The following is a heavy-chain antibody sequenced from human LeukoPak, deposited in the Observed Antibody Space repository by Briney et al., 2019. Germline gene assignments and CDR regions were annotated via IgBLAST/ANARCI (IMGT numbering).Heavy chain of an antibody. Sequence: ASVKVSCKGSGYTFTDYYIHWVRQAPGQGLEWMGWINPNSGVTNYAQRFQGRVTMTRDTSISTAYMGLSRLRSDDTAVYYCARENDITMIVVEMIDAFDIWGQGTMVTVSS. CDR1: GYTFTDYY. CDR2: INPNSGVT. D-gene: IGHD3-22*01. CDR3: ARENDITMIVVEMIDAFDI. V-gene: IGHV1-2*02. J-gene: IGHJ3*02.